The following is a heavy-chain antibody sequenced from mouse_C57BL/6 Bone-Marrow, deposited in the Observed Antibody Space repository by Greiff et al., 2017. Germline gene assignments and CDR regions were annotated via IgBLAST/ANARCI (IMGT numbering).Heavy chain of an antibody. CDR1: GYTFTSYW. V-gene: IGHV1-50*01. J-gene: IGHJ2*01. CDR3: AIYFDY. Sequence: QVQLQQPGAELVKPGASVKLSCKASGYTFTSYWRKWVKQRPGQGLEWIGEIDPSDSDTNYNQKFKGKATLTVATSSSTAYMQLSSLTAEDSAVYYCAIYFDYWGQGTTLTVAS. CDR2: IDPSDSDT.